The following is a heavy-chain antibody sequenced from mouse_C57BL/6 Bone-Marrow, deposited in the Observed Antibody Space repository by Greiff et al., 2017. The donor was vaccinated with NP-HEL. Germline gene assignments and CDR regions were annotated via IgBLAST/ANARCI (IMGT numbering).Heavy chain of an antibody. D-gene: IGHD1-1*01. CDR2: INYDGSST. Sequence: EVMLVESEGGLVQPGSSMKLSCTASGFTFSDYYMAWVRQVPEKGLEWVANINYDGSSTYYLDSLKSRFIISRDNAKNILYLQMSSLKSEDTATYYCARDSSYLYWYFDVWGTGTTVTVSS. CDR1: GFTFSDYY. CDR3: ARDSSYLYWYFDV. V-gene: IGHV5-16*01. J-gene: IGHJ1*03.